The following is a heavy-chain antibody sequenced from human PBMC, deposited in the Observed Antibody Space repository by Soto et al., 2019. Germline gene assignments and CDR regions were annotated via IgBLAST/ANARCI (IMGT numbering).Heavy chain of an antibody. D-gene: IGHD4-4*01. CDR3: ASVTTGSFDAYDI. CDR1: GGSISSGGYY. J-gene: IGHJ3*02. Sequence: QVQLQESGPGLVKPSQTLSLTCTVSGGSISSGGYYWSWIRQHPGMGLEWIGYIYYSGSTYYNPVLKMRVTISVDTSKNQFSLKLSSVTAADTAVYYCASVTTGSFDAYDIWGQGTMVTVSS. CDR2: IYYSGST. V-gene: IGHV4-31*03.